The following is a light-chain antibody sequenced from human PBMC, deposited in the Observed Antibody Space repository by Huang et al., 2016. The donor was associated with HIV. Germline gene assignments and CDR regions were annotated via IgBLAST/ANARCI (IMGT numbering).Light chain of an antibody. CDR3: HQTYNNPQT. Sequence: DIQMTQSPSSLSASVGDRVTIICRASQSIARYLNWFQQKPGKAPRLLISAASSLQSGVPSRFSGSGSGTDFTLTISSLQPEDFAIYYCHQTYNNPQTFGQGTKLEI. V-gene: IGKV1-39*01. CDR1: QSIARY. J-gene: IGKJ2*01. CDR2: AAS.